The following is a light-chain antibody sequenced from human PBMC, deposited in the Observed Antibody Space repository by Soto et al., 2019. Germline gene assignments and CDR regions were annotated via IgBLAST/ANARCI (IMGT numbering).Light chain of an antibody. J-gene: IGKJ3*01. CDR2: AAS. Sequence: AIKMTQSPSSLSASVGDRVTITCRASQGIRNDLDWFQQKPGKAPKLLIYAASNLQSGVPARFSGSGSGTDFTLTISSLQPEDFATYYCLQKDFYPFTFGPGTKADV. V-gene: IGKV1-6*01. CDR3: LQKDFYPFT. CDR1: QGIRND.